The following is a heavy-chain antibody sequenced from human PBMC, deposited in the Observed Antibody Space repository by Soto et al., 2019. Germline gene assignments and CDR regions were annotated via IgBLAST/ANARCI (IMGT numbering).Heavy chain of an antibody. D-gene: IGHD1-26*01. CDR3: ARERSGYSGSYFSAFDI. V-gene: IGHV1-69*08. CDR1: GGTFSSYT. CDR2: IIPILGIA. Sequence: QVQLVQSGAEVKKPGSSVKVSCKASGGTFSSYTISWVRQAPGQGLEWMGRIIPILGIANYAQKFQGRVTITADKSTSTADMELSSLRSEDTAVYYCARERSGYSGSYFSAFDIWGQGTMVTVSS. J-gene: IGHJ3*02.